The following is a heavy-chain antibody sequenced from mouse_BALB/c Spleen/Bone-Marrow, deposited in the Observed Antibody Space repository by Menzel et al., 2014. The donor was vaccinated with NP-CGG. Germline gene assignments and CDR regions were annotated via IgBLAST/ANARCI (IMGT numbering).Heavy chain of an antibody. CDR1: GYTFTSYY. CDR2: INPSNGGT. D-gene: IGHD2-13*01. Sequence: QVQLKHSGAELVKPGASVKLSCKASGYTFTSYYMYWVKQRPGQGLEWIGEINPSNGGTNFNEKFKSKATLTVDKSPSTAYMQLSSLTSEDSAVYYCTREGDSPFAYWGQGTLVAVSA. CDR3: TREGDSPFAY. V-gene: IGHV1S81*02. J-gene: IGHJ3*01.